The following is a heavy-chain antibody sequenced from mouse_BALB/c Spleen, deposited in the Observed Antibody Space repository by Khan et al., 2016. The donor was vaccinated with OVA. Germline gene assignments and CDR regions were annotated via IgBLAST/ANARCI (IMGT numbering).Heavy chain of an antibody. CDR3: TRDGYSPWFAY. V-gene: IGHV14-1*02. CDR1: GFNIKDYY. CDR2: IDPENDNT. D-gene: IGHD2-3*01. Sequence: VQLQQSGAELVRPGALVKLSCKGSGFNIKDYYIHWVKQRPEQGLEWIGWIDPENDNTIYDPKFQGKASITADTSSNTAYLQLSSLTSEDTAVNYCTRDGYSPWFAYWGQGTLITVSA. J-gene: IGHJ3*01.